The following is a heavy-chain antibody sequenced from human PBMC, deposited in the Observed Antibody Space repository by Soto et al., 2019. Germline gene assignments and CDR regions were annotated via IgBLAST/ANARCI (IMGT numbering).Heavy chain of an antibody. CDR1: GGSISSYY. CDR2: IYYSGST. CDR3: ARPRNFDPNWYFDL. V-gene: IGHV4-59*08. D-gene: IGHD3-9*01. J-gene: IGHJ2*01. Sequence: QVQLQESGPGLVKPSETLSLTCTVSGGSISSYYWSWIRQPPGKGLEWIGYIYYSGSTNYNPSLKSRVTISVDTSKNQFSLKLSSVTAADTAVYYCARPRNFDPNWYFDLWGRGTLVTVSS.